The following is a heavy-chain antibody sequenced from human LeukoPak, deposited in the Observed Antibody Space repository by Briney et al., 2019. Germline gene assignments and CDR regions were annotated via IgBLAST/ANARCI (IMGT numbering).Heavy chain of an antibody. J-gene: IGHJ4*02. CDR3: ARASSGWYPYDY. CDR2: ISGSGGST. Sequence: GGSLRLSCAASGFTFSSYAMSWVRQAPGKGLEWVSAISGSGGSTYCADSVKGRFTISRDNAKNSLYLQMNSLRAEDTAVYYCARASSGWYPYDYWGQGTLVTVSS. CDR1: GFTFSSYA. V-gene: IGHV3-23*01. D-gene: IGHD6-19*01.